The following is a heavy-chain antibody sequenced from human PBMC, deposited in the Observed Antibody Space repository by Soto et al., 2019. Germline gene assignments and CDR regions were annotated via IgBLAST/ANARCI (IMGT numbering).Heavy chain of an antibody. V-gene: IGHV3-30-3*01. CDR1: GFTFSSYA. CDR2: ISYDGSNK. Sequence: GGSLRLSCAASGFTFSSYAMHWVRQAPGKGLEWVAVISYDGSNKYYADSVKGRFTISRDNSKNTLYLQMNSLRAEDTAVYYCAREGGGGYNRARPDAFDIWGQGTMVTVSS. CDR3: AREGGGGYNRARPDAFDI. D-gene: IGHD5-12*01. J-gene: IGHJ3*02.